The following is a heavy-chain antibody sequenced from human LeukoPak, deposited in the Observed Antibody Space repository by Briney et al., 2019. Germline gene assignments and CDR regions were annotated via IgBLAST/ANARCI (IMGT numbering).Heavy chain of an antibody. D-gene: IGHD2-2*01. V-gene: IGHV3-23*01. CDR3: AKHEEYQLPQGYFWFDP. J-gene: IGHJ5*02. Sequence: QSGGSLRLSCAASGFTFNNYAMSWVRQAPGKGLELVSGISGSSGSTYYADSVKGRFTISRDNSKDTLYLQMNSLRAEDTAVYYCAKHEEYQLPQGYFWFDPWSQGTLVTVSS. CDR1: GFTFNNYA. CDR2: ISGSSGST.